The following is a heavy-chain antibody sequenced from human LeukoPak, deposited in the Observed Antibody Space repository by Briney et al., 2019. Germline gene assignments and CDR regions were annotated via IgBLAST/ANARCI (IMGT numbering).Heavy chain of an antibody. D-gene: IGHD3-3*01. CDR2: IYAGGDT. J-gene: IGHJ4*02. Sequence: PGGSLRLSCAASGFTFSSYAMTWVRQAPGKGLEWVSLIYAGGDTFYSDSVRGRFTISRRNSENALFLQMNSLRDEDAAVYYCASNPYDGHYFDYWGQGTLVTVSS. CDR1: GFTFSSYA. V-gene: IGHV3-66*01. CDR3: ASNPYDGHYFDY.